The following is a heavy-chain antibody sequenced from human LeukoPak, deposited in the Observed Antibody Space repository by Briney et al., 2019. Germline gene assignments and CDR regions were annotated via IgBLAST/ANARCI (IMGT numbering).Heavy chain of an antibody. CDR2: IYYSGST. V-gene: IGHV4-39*01. CDR3: ARLAAGITGIRSRYMDV. J-gene: IGHJ6*03. D-gene: IGHD1-20*01. Sequence: PSETLSLTCTVSGGSISSSSYYWAWIRQPPGKGLEWIGSIYYSGSTYYNPSLRSRVTISVDTSKNQLSLKLSSVTAADTAVYYCARLAAGITGIRSRYMDVWGKGTTVTVSS. CDR1: GGSISSSSYY.